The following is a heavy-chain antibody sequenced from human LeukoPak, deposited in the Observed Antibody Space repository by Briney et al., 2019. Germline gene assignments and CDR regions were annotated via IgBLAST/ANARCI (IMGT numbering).Heavy chain of an antibody. D-gene: IGHD2-21*02. V-gene: IGHV3-7*04. CDR3: ARVTSTLDY. CDR1: GFSFSSYW. Sequence: GGSLRLSCAASGFSFSSYWMTWVRQAPGKGLEWVANIKQDGSDKYYVDSVKGRFTISRDNAKNSLYLQMNSLRAEDTAVYYCARVTSTLDYWGQGAPVTVTS. J-gene: IGHJ4*02. CDR2: IKQDGSDK.